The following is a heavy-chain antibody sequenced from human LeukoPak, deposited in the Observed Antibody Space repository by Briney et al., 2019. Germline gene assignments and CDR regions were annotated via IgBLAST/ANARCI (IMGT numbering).Heavy chain of an antibody. Sequence: QPGRSLRLSCAASGSTFSSTGMHWVRQAPGKGREWVAVIRYDGSNTNYADSVKGPFTISRDNAKNSLHLQMNSLGAEDTGVYYCGREVEVDREFDYWGQGTLVTVSS. J-gene: IGHJ4*02. CDR3: GREVEVDREFDY. CDR1: GSTFSSTG. CDR2: IRYDGSNT. V-gene: IGHV3-33*01. D-gene: IGHD1-26*01.